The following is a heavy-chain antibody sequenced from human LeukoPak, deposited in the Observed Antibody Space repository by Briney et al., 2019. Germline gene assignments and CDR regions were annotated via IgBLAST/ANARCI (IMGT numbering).Heavy chain of an antibody. CDR3: ATHCSGTACHRDY. CDR2: IQFDGSYK. Sequence: PGGSLRLSCAASRLTFGSSAMHWVRQAPGKGLECVAFIQFDGSYKHYSDSVKGRFTISRDNSKNTLYLEMNSLRAEDTAVYYCATHCSGTACHRDYWGQGTLVTVSS. V-gene: IGHV3-30*02. D-gene: IGHD2-2*01. CDR1: RLTFGSSA. J-gene: IGHJ4*02.